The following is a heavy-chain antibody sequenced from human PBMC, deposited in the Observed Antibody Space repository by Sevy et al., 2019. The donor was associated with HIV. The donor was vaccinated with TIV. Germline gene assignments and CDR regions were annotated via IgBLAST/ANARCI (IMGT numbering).Heavy chain of an antibody. Sequence: ASVKVSCKASGYTLTELSMHWLRQAPGKGLEWVGSFDPEDGETVYEHNFQGRVSMTEDTSTDTAYMEVISLKFEDTAVYYCATTKDYYDSSGYPFDYWGQGTLVTVSS. V-gene: IGHV1-24*01. CDR3: ATTKDYYDSSGYPFDY. D-gene: IGHD3-22*01. J-gene: IGHJ4*02. CDR1: GYTLTELS. CDR2: FDPEDGET.